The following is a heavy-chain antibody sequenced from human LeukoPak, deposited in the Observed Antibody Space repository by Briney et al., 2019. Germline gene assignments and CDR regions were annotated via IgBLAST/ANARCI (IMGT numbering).Heavy chain of an antibody. J-gene: IGHJ3*02. V-gene: IGHV1-18*01. CDR2: ISSYNGNT. D-gene: IGHD4-17*01. CDR3: ARVGNHDYGDQHIGAFDI. Sequence: GASVKVSCKASGYTFTSYGISWVRQAPGQGLEWMGWISSYNGNTNYAQTLRGRVTMTTDTSTSTAYMELRSLRSDDTAVYYCARVGNHDYGDQHIGAFDIWGQGTMVTVSS. CDR1: GYTFTSYG.